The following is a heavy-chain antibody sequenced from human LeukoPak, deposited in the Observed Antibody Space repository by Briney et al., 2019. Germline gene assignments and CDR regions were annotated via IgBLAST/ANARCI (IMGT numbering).Heavy chain of an antibody. CDR3: ARDPPTGGQLWPTYYYYYYMDV. CDR2: ISSSNSYI. CDR1: GFTFSSYS. J-gene: IGHJ6*03. V-gene: IGHV3-21*01. D-gene: IGHD5-18*01. Sequence: GGSLRLSCAASGFTFSSYSMNWVRQAPGKGLEWVSSISSSNSYIYYADSVKGRFTISRDNAKNSLYLQMNSLRAEDTAVYYCARDPPTGGQLWPTYYYYYYMDVWGKGTTVTVSS.